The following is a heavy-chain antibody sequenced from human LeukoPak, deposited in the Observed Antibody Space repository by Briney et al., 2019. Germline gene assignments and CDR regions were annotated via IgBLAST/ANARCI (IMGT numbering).Heavy chain of an antibody. D-gene: IGHD1-26*01. J-gene: IGHJ5*02. CDR2: INSDGGTT. CDR1: GFTFGTYW. V-gene: IGHV3-74*01. Sequence: GGSLRLSCGASGFTFGTYWMHWVRQAPGKGLVWVSGINSDGGTTTYADSVKGRFTISRDNAKNSLYLQMNSLRAEDTAVYYCARAGNSGSYLRNWFDPWGQGTLVTVSS. CDR3: ARAGNSGSYLRNWFDP.